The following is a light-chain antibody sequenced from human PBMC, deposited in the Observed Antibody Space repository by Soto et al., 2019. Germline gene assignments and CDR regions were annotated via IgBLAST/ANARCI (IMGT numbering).Light chain of an antibody. CDR1: QGISSW. CDR3: QQANSFTRT. Sequence: IQMTQSPSSVSSSFGDRVTITCGASQGISSWLAWYQQKPGRAPKLLIYAASSLQSGVPSRFSASASGTDGTLTISSLKDEDSATYFCQQANSFTRTFGQGTKVDIK. V-gene: IGKV1-12*01. J-gene: IGKJ1*01. CDR2: AAS.